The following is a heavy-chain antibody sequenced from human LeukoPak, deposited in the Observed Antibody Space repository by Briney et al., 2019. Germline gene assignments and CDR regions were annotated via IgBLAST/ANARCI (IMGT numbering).Heavy chain of an antibody. J-gene: IGHJ4*02. CDR2: ISASGGGT. V-gene: IGHV3-23*01. Sequence: GGSLRLSCAASGFSFSTYAMNWVRQAPGKGLEWVSTISASGGGTFYADSVKGRFTISRDNGKNSVYLQMNSLRDEDTAVYYCAGGVYGYNAFDYWGQGTLVSVSS. D-gene: IGHD5/OR15-5a*01. CDR1: GFSFSTYA. CDR3: AGGVYGYNAFDY.